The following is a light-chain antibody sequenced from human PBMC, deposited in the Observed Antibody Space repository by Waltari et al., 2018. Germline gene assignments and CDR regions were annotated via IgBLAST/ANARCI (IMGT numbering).Light chain of an antibody. Sequence: VVMTQSPLSLPVTLGQPASISCKSSQRLGHSDGNTYLAWFQHRPGQSPRRLIYKVSNRESGVPDRFSASGSGTDFTLKISRVEAEDVGVYYCMQGTHWPLTFGGGTKVEIK. CDR1: QRLGHSDGNTY. CDR3: MQGTHWPLT. J-gene: IGKJ4*01. V-gene: IGKV2-30*02. CDR2: KVS.